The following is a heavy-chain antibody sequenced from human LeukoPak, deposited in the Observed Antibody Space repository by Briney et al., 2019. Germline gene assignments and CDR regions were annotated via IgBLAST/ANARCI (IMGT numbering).Heavy chain of an antibody. CDR3: ARGRRDGYLVY. CDR1: GGSISSSGSY. V-gene: IGHV4-61*08. J-gene: IGHJ4*02. Sequence: PSETLSLTCTVSGGSISSSGSYWSWIRQPPGKGLEWIGYIYYSGSTNYNPSLKSRVTISVDTSKNQFSLKLSSVTAADTAVYYCARGRRDGYLVYWGQGTLVTVSS. CDR2: IYYSGST. D-gene: IGHD5-24*01.